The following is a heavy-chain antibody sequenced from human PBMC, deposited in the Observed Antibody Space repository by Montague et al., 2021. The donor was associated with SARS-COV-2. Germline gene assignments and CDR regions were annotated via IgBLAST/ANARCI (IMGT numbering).Heavy chain of an antibody. V-gene: IGHV4-34*01. J-gene: IGHJ6*03. Sequence: SETLSLTCAVYGGSFSVYYWSWIRQPPGKGLGWIGETNHSGSTNYNPSLKSRVTISVDTSKNQVSLKLSSVTAADTAVYYCARMRFFDWPPHYYMDVWGKGTTVTVSS. CDR3: ARMRFFDWPPHYYMDV. CDR2: TNHSGST. D-gene: IGHD3-9*01. CDR1: GGSFSVYY.